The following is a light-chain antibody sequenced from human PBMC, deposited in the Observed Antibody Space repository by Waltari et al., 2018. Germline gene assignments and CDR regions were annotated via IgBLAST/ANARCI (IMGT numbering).Light chain of an antibody. Sequence: EIVMTQSPTTLSASPGERVTLSCRASQSISTNLAWYQQKFGQAPSLLIYGASTTATGIAARFSGRGSGTEFTLTISSLQSEDFSVYYCQQYNDWPKTFGQGTTVEI. J-gene: IGKJ1*01. CDR3: QQYNDWPKT. CDR1: QSISTN. CDR2: GAS. V-gene: IGKV3-15*01.